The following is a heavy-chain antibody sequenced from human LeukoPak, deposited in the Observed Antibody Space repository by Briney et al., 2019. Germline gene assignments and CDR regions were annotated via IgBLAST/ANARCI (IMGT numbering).Heavy chain of an antibody. J-gene: IGHJ4*02. CDR1: GFTFSSYV. CDR3: CAGSGSYIY. Sequence: GGSLRLSCAASGFTFSSYVMHWVRQAPGKGLEWVAVIWYDGFNKYYADSVKGRFTISRDSSKNTLYLQMNSLRAEDTAVYYCCAGSGSYIYWGQGTLVSVSS. D-gene: IGHD3-10*01. CDR2: IWYDGFNK. V-gene: IGHV3-33*01.